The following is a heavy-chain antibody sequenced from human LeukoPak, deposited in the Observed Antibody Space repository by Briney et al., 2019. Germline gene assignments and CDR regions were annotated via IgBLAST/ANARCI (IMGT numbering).Heavy chain of an antibody. CDR1: GVSISSSNYY. Sequence: SETLSLTCTVSGVSISSSNYYWVWIRQPPGKGLEWIGSMHYSDRTVYSPSLKSRVTRATVTSKNQFTLKLSYVTAADTAVYYCARHRTGVNQYGPYDAFDIWGRGTMVTVSS. V-gene: IGHV4-39*01. D-gene: IGHD3-3*01. CDR3: ARHRTGVNQYGPYDAFDI. CDR2: MHYSDRT. J-gene: IGHJ3*02.